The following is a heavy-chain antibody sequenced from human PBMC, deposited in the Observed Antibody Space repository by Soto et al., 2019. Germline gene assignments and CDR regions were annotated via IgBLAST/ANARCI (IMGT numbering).Heavy chain of an antibody. D-gene: IGHD2-2*01. CDR2: ISHTGNT. CDR3: ARDLQLPLDY. CDR1: GGSFSGYY. J-gene: IGHJ4*02. Sequence: QVQLQQWGAGLLKPSETLSLTCAVYGGSFSGYYWNWIRQPPGKGLEWIGEISHTGNTNYNPSLKSRVTLSVDTSKKQFSLRLTSVTAADTAVYYCARDLQLPLDYGGQGTLVTVSS. V-gene: IGHV4-34*01.